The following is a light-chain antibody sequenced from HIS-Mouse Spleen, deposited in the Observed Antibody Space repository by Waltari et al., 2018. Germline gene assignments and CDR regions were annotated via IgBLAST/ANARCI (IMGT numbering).Light chain of an antibody. CDR3: QQYKTSATT. J-gene: IGKJ4*02. Sequence: EIVMTQSPATLSVSPGERATLSCRASQSVSSNLAWYQQKPSQAPRLLIYGPSTRATGIPVRFSGSESWTEFTLTISSMQSADFAVSYLQQYKTSATTFGGGTDVEIK. CDR1: QSVSSN. CDR2: GPS. V-gene: IGKV3-15*01.